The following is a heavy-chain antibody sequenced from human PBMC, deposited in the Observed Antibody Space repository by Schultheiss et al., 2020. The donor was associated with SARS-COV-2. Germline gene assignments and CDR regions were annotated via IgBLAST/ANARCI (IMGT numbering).Heavy chain of an antibody. CDR3: ARGNDFVYFFDS. Sequence: SQTLSLTCAVYGGSFSGYYWSWIRQPPGKGLEWIGEINHSGSTNYNPSLKSRVTISVDTSKNQFSLKLSSVTAADTAIYYCARGNDFVYFFDSWGQGTLVTVSS. J-gene: IGHJ4*02. CDR2: INHSGST. CDR1: GGSFSGYY. D-gene: IGHD3-3*01. V-gene: IGHV4-34*01.